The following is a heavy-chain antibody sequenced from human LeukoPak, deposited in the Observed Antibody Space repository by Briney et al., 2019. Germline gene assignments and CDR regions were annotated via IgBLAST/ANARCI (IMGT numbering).Heavy chain of an antibody. V-gene: IGHV1-46*01. CDR1: GYTFTSYY. CDR3: AGVSSSWGFDY. CDR2: IDPSGGST. D-gene: IGHD6-13*01. Sequence: ASVKVSCKASGYTFTSYYMHWVRQAPGQGLEWMGIIDPSGGSTSYAQKFQGRVTMTRDTSTSTVYMELSSLRSEDTAVYYCAGVSSSWGFDYWGQGTLATVSS. J-gene: IGHJ4*02.